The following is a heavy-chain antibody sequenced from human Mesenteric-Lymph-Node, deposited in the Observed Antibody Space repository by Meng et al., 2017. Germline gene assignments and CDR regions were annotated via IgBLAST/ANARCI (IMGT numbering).Heavy chain of an antibody. D-gene: IGHD6-13*01. CDR2: INHSGST. V-gene: IGHV4-34*01. Sequence: QVQLQQWGAGLLKPSETLSLTCAVHGGSSSGYYWSWIRQPPGKGLEWIGEINHSGSTNYNPSLKSRVTISVDTSKNQFSLKLSSVTAADTAVYYCARGGGNSWYIDYWGQGTLVTVSS. CDR3: ARGGGNSWYIDY. CDR1: GGSSSGYY. J-gene: IGHJ4*02.